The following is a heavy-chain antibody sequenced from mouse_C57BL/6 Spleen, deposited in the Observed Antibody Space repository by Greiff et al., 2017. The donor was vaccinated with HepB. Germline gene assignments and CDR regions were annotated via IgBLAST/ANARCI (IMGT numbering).Heavy chain of an antibody. CDR3: AREEDSSGSFAY. CDR1: GYTFTSYW. Sequence: VQLQQPGAELVKPGASVKLSCKASGYTFTSYWMHWVKQRPGQGLEWIGMIHPNSGSTNYNEKFKSKATLTVDKSSSTAYMQLSSLTSEDSAVYYCAREEDSSGSFAYWGQGTLVTVSA. J-gene: IGHJ3*01. CDR2: IHPNSGST. V-gene: IGHV1-64*01. D-gene: IGHD3-2*02.